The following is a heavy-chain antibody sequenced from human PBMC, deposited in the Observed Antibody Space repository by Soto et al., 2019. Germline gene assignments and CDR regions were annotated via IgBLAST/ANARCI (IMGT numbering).Heavy chain of an antibody. CDR1: GDSVSSNSAA. CDR2: TYYRSKWYN. J-gene: IGHJ3*02. CDR3: ARLSFWEEGDAFDI. V-gene: IGHV6-1*01. D-gene: IGHD1-26*01. Sequence: QSQTLSLTCAISGDSVSSNSAAWNWIRQSPSRGLEWLGRTYYRSKWYNDYAVSVKSRVTINPDTSKNQFSLQLNSVTPEDTAVYYCARLSFWEEGDAFDIWGQGTMVTVSS.